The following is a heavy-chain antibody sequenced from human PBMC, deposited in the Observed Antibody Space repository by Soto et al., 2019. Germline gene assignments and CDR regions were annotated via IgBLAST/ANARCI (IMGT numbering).Heavy chain of an antibody. J-gene: IGHJ4*02. Sequence: GGSLRLSCAASGFTFSSYWMSWVRQAPGKGLEWVAKRKQDGSEKYYVDSVKGRFTISKDNAKNSLYLQMTSLRAEDTAVFYCESDNGGTVIFDYWGQGTLVTVSS. CDR1: GFTFSSYW. CDR2: RKQDGSEK. CDR3: ESDNGGTVIFDY. D-gene: IGHD2-8*01. V-gene: IGHV3-7*03.